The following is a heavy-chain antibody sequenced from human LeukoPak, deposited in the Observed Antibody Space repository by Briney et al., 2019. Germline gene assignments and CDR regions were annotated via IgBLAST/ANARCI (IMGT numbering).Heavy chain of an antibody. D-gene: IGHD3-22*01. CDR1: GFSVSYNY. V-gene: IGHV3-53*01. Sequence: GGSLRLSCAASGFSVSYNYVSWVRQAPGKGLEWVSVLYSGGTTYYADSVKGRFTISKDNSKNTLYLQMHSLRAEDTAVYYCASRDYYDSSSYCDAFDIWGQGTMVTVSS. CDR2: LYSGGTT. J-gene: IGHJ3*02. CDR3: ASRDYYDSSSYCDAFDI.